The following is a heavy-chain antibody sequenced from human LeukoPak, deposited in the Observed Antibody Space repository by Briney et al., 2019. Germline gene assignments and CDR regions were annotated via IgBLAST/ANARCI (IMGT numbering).Heavy chain of an antibody. D-gene: IGHD6-19*01. CDR3: AKDLRVTAVAGSPLDV. Sequence: GGSLRLSCAASGFAFSSYGMHWVRQAPGKGLEWVAVISYDGSNKYYADSVKGRFTISRDNPKNTLDLQMNSLRAEDTAVYYWAKDLRVTAVAGSPLDVWGKGTTVTVSS. J-gene: IGHJ6*04. CDR2: ISYDGSNK. CDR1: GFAFSSYG. V-gene: IGHV3-30*18.